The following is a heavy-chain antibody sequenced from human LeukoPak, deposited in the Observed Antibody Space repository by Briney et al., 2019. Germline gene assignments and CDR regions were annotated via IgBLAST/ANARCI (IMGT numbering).Heavy chain of an antibody. CDR2: INPSGGST. D-gene: IGHD3-22*01. V-gene: IGHV1-46*01. CDR1: GYTFTTYY. Sequence: GASVKVSCKASGYTFTTYYVHWVRQAPGQGLEWMGVINPSGGSTNYAQKFQGRVTMTRDTSTSTVYMELSSLRSEDTAVYCCARAAGDSSAYYSDYWGQGTLVTVSS. J-gene: IGHJ4*02. CDR3: ARAAGDSSAYYSDY.